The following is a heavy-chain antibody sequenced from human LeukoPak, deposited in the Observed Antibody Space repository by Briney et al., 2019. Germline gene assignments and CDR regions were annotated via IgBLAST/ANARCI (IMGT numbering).Heavy chain of an antibody. CDR1: GGSISSGGYY. D-gene: IGHD1-26*01. V-gene: IGHV4-31*03. CDR3: ARAVVGAAAGHLFDY. CDR2: IYYSGST. J-gene: IGHJ4*02. Sequence: PSETLSLTCTVSGGSISSGGYYWSWIRQHPGKGLEWIGYIYYSGSTYYNPSLKSRVTISVDTSKNQFSLKLSSVTAADTAVYYCARAVVGAAAGHLFDYWGQGTLVTVSS.